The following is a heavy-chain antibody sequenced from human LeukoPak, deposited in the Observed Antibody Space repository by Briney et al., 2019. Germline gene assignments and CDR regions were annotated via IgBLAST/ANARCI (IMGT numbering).Heavy chain of an antibody. CDR3: ARDGSGSYYNEYYYYGMDV. CDR2: INPNSGGT. Sequence: ASVKVSCKASGYTFTGYYMRWVRQAPGQGLEWMGWINPNSGGTNYAQKFQGRVTMTRDTSISTAYMELSRLRSDDTAVYYCARDGSGSYYNEYYYYGMDVWGQGTTVTVSS. CDR1: GYTFTGYY. J-gene: IGHJ6*02. D-gene: IGHD3-10*01. V-gene: IGHV1-2*02.